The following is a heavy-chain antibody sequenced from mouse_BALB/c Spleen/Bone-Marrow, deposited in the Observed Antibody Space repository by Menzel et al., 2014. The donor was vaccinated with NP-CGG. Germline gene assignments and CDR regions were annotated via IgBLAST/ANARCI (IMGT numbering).Heavy chain of an antibody. J-gene: IGHJ4*01. V-gene: IGHV3-8*02. CDR3: ARYKGFHWGMDY. CDR1: GYSITSGC. CDR2: ISYSGST. D-gene: IGHD1-2*01. Sequence: VQLQQSGPSLVKPSQTLSLTCSVTGYSITSGCWNWIRKFPGNKLEYMGYISYSGSTYYNPSLKSRISITRDTSKNQSYLQLISVTTEDTATFYCARYKGFHWGMDYWGQGTSVTVSS.